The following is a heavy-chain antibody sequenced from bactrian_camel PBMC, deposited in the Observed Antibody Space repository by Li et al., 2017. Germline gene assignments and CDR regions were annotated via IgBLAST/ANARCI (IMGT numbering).Heavy chain of an antibody. Sequence: VQLVESGGGSVEAGGSLRLSCAASEYTYSIICMGWFRRAPGKEREGVARISRGGGTTYYADSVKGRFTLSQPNAQTTFLLRMNSLKPEDSGMYYCAADRSHAYCRGTYCCDMSYWGQGTQVTVS. V-gene: IGHV3S40*01. CDR2: ISRGGGTT. J-gene: IGHJ4*01. D-gene: IGHD2*01. CDR1: EYTYSIIC. CDR3: AADRSHAYCRGTYCCDMSY.